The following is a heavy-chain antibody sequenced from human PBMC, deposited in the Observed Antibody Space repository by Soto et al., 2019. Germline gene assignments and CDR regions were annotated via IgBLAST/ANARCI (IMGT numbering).Heavy chain of an antibody. D-gene: IGHD1-26*01. CDR2: VANSGTT. Sequence: IRQTPGKGLESIGYVANSGTTNYNPSLKSRVILSLDTSKNQFSLKLASVTAADTAVYYCGMAGSYTYFAFWGNGAFVPGFS. J-gene: IGHJ4*01. V-gene: IGHV4-59*01. CDR3: GMAGSYTYFAF.